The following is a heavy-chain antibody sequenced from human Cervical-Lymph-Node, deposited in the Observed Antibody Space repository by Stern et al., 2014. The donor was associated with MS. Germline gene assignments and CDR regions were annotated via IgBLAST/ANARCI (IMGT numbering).Heavy chain of an antibody. CDR2: LIPILGLA. J-gene: IGHJ5*02. D-gene: IGHD2-15*01. Sequence: QVQLGQSGAEVKKPGSSMNVSCKTSGGTFSSSYAITLMRQAPGQGLEWMGRLIPILGLANYAQKFQGRVTITADTSTSTTYMELSSLTSEDTAVYYCARGVVSNRAAATLHNLFDPWGQGTLVTVSS. V-gene: IGHV1-69*09. CDR1: GGTFSSSYA. CDR3: ARGVVSNRAAATLHNLFDP.